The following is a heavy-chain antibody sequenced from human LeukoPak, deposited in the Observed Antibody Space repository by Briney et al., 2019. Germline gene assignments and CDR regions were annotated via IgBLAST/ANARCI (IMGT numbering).Heavy chain of an antibody. J-gene: IGHJ3*02. CDR2: IKQDGSEK. Sequence: GGSLRLSCAASGFTFSSYWMSWVRQAPGKGLEWVANIKQDGSEKYYVDSVKGRFTISRDNAKNSLYLQMNGLRAEDTAVYYCAKDVEWELLPSDAFDIWGQGTMVTVSS. CDR1: GFTFSSYW. V-gene: IGHV3-7*03. D-gene: IGHD1-26*01. CDR3: AKDVEWELLPSDAFDI.